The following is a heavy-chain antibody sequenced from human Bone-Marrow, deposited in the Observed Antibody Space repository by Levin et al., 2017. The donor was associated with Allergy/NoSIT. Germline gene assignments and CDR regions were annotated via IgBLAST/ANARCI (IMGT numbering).Heavy chain of an antibody. CDR3: AKSKQWLALFDY. D-gene: IGHD6-19*01. J-gene: IGHJ4*02. CDR1: GFTFSSYA. V-gene: IGHV3-23*01. Sequence: PGGSLRLSCAASGFTFSSYAMSWVRQAPGKGLEWVSTISDSGSTIYYADSVKGRFTISRDNSKNTLYLQMNSLGAEDTAVYYCAKSKQWLALFDYWGQGTLVTVSS. CDR2: ISDSGSTI.